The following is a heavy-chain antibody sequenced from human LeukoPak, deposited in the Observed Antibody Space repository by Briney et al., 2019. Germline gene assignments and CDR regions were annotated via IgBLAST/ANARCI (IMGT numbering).Heavy chain of an antibody. CDR2: IYYSGNT. V-gene: IGHV4-59*01. J-gene: IGHJ4*02. Sequence: SETLSLTCTVSGGSISSYYWSWLRQPPGKGLEWIGYIYYSGNTNYDPSLKSRVTISVDTSKNPFSLELSSVTAADTAVYYCARGGYYDSSGYYGYYFDYWGQGTLVTVSS. CDR3: ARGGYYDSSGYYGYYFDY. D-gene: IGHD3-22*01. CDR1: GGSISSYY.